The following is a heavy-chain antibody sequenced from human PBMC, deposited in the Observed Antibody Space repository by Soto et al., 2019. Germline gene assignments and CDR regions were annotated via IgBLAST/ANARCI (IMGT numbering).Heavy chain of an antibody. Sequence: QVQLVESGGGVVQPGRSLRLSCAASGFTFSSYGMHWVRQAPGKGLEWVAVIWYDGSNKYYADSVKGRFTISRDNSKNTLYLQMNSLRAEDTAVYYCARDARGAPAVYYFDYWGQGTLVTVSS. CDR1: GFTFSSYG. CDR2: IWYDGSNK. D-gene: IGHD3-10*01. J-gene: IGHJ4*02. CDR3: ARDARGAPAVYYFDY. V-gene: IGHV3-33*01.